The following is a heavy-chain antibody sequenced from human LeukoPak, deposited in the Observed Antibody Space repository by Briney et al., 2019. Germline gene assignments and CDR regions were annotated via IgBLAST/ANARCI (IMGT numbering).Heavy chain of an antibody. V-gene: IGHV4-59*01. CDR2: IYYSGST. J-gene: IGHJ4*02. CDR1: GGSISIYY. CDR3: ARGSQTTPDY. D-gene: IGHD1-7*01. Sequence: SETLSLTCTVSGGSISIYYWSWIRQPPGKGLEWIGYIYYSGSTNYNPSLKSRVTTSVDTSKSQFSLELSSVTAADTAVYYCARGSQTTPDYWGQGTLVTVYS.